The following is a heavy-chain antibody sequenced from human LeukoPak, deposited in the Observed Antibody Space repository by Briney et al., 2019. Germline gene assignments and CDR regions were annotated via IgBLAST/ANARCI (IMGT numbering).Heavy chain of an antibody. Sequence: PGGSLRLSCAASGFTVSSNYMGWVRQAPGRGLGWVSVIYSGGSTYYADSVKGRFTISRDNSKNTLYLQMNSLRAEDTAVYYCARDAGGDNGMDVWGQGTTVTVSS. V-gene: IGHV3-66*01. D-gene: IGHD2-21*02. CDR1: GFTVSSNY. CDR2: IYSGGST. CDR3: ARDAGGDNGMDV. J-gene: IGHJ6*02.